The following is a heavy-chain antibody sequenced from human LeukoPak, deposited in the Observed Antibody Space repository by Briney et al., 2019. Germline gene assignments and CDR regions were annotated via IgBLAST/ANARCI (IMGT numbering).Heavy chain of an antibody. CDR3: ARTRYYYNSRSYGAPYYFDY. V-gene: IGHV4-39*01. J-gene: IGHJ4*02. CDR1: SGSISSNSYY. D-gene: IGHD3-10*01. CDR2: IYYSGST. Sequence: PSGTLSLTCAVSSGSISSNSYYWGWLRQLPGKGLEWIGSIYYSGSTYYNPSLKSRVTISVDTSKNQFSLKLSSVTAADTAVYYCARTRYYYNSRSYGAPYYFDYWGQGTLVTVSS.